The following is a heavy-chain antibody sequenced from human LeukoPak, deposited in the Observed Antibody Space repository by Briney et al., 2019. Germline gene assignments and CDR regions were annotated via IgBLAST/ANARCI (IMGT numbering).Heavy chain of an antibody. CDR3: ARDFSSAMVTLPFDY. Sequence: PGGSLRLSCAASGFTFSNYAIHRVRQAPGKGLEWVAVISYDGSNKYYADSVKGRFTISRDNSKNTLYLQMNSLRAEDTAVYYCARDFSSAMVTLPFDYWGQGTLVTVSS. V-gene: IGHV3-30-3*01. J-gene: IGHJ4*02. CDR2: ISYDGSNK. CDR1: GFTFSNYA. D-gene: IGHD5-18*01.